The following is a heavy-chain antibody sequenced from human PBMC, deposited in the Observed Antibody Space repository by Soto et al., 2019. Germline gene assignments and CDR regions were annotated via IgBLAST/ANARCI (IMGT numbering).Heavy chain of an antibody. J-gene: IGHJ4*02. CDR1: GYTFTSYA. D-gene: IGHD5-18*01. CDR2: INIGNGNT. Sequence: QVQLVQSGTEEKKPWASVKVSCKTSGYTFTSYAVHWVRQAPGQSLEWMGCINIGNGNTKYSQKFQGRVNITSDTSASTAYTELSSLRSENTAVYYCAIVRVAGYTYGYGFDYWGQGTLVTVSS. CDR3: AIVRVAGYTYGYGFDY. V-gene: IGHV1-3*04.